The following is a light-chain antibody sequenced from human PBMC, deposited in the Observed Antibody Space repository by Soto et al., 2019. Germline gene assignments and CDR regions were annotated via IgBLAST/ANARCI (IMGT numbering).Light chain of an antibody. V-gene: IGLV2-14*01. J-gene: IGLJ1*01. Sequence: QSVLTQPASVSGSPGQSITISCTGTSSDVGGYNYVSWYQQHPGKAPKLMIYEVSNRPSGVSNRFSGSKSGNTASLTISGLQAGDEADYYCSSYTSSSTLVFGTGTKVTFL. CDR2: EVS. CDR3: SSYTSSSTLV. CDR1: SSDVGGYNY.